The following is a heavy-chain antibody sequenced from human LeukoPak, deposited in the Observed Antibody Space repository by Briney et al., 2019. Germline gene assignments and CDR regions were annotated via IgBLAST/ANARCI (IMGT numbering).Heavy chain of an antibody. Sequence: SETLSLTCAVSGGSISSGGYSWSWIRQPPGKGLEWIGYIYHSGSTYYNPSLKSRVTISVDRSKNQFSLKLSSVTAADTAVYYCARVVAAAGTGWFGPWGQGTLVTVSS. CDR1: GGSISSGGYS. V-gene: IGHV4-30-2*01. D-gene: IGHD6-13*01. J-gene: IGHJ5*02. CDR2: IYHSGST. CDR3: ARVVAAAGTGWFGP.